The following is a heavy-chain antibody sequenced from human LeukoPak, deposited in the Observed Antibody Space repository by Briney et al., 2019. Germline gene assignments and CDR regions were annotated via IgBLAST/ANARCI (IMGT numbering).Heavy chain of an antibody. CDR1: GDSISSSSYY. D-gene: IGHD2-15*01. J-gene: IGHJ4*02. V-gene: IGHV4-39*01. Sequence: PSETLSLTCTVSGDSISSSSYYWGWIRQPPGKGLEWIGSIYYSGSTYYNPSLKSRVTTSVDTSKNRFSLNLSSVTAADTAVYYCAGSYCSGDNCYFYRSWGQGTLVTVSS. CDR3: AGSYCSGDNCYFYRS. CDR2: IYYSGST.